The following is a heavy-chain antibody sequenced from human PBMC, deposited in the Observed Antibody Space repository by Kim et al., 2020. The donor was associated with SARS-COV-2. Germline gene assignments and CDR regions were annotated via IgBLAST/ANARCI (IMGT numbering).Heavy chain of an antibody. Sequence: GGSLRLSCAASGFTFSASAMHWVRQASGKGQEWVGSIRSKPNNYATSYAASVTGRFTITRDDSTNTVYLQMDRQKTDDTAVYFCSRHSGKHGDRGCDNWGQGTLVTVSS. J-gene: IGHJ4*02. V-gene: IGHV3-73*01. D-gene: IGHD4-17*01. CDR2: IRSKPNNYAT. CDR1: GFTFSASA. CDR3: SRHSGKHGDRGCDN.